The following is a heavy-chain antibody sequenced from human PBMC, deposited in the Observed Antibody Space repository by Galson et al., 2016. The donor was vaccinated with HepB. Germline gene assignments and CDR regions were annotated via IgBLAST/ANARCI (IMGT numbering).Heavy chain of an antibody. CDR1: GFIFSNFG. CDR3: AREDSSGYYYFDY. V-gene: IGHV3-30*04. D-gene: IGHD3-22*01. J-gene: IGHJ4*02. Sequence: SLRLSCAASGFIFSNFGMHWVRQAPGKGLEWVALISYDGRKKYYADPVKGRFTISRDNSKNTLYLQMNSLRAEDTAVYYCAREDSSGYYYFDYWGQGTLVTVSS. CDR2: ISYDGRKK.